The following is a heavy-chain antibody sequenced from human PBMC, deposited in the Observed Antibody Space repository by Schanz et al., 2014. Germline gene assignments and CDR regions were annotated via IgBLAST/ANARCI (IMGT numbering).Heavy chain of an antibody. V-gene: IGHV3-23*04. CDR3: ARGGFGEVSYFDY. CDR1: GFSFSSYA. CDR2: MNESHSTI. Sequence: EVQLVESGGGLVQPGGSLRLSCTASGFSFSSYAMGWVRQARGKGLEWVSAMNESHSTIYYADSVRGRFTISRDNAKNSLFLQMNSLRPEDTAVYYCARGGFGEVSYFDYWAQGTLVTVSS. J-gene: IGHJ4*02. D-gene: IGHD3-10*01.